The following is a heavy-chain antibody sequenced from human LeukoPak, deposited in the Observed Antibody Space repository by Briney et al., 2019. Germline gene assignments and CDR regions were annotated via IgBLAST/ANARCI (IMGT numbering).Heavy chain of an antibody. D-gene: IGHD1-7*01. CDR1: GFTFDDYG. V-gene: IGHV3-20*04. Sequence: GGSLRLSCAASGFTFDDYGMSWVRQAPGKGLEWVSGINWNGGSTGYADSVKGRFTISRDNAKNSLYLQMNSLRAEDTALYYRARAGGYNWNYVVFDYWGQGTLVTVSS. CDR3: ARAGGYNWNYVVFDY. J-gene: IGHJ4*02. CDR2: INWNGGST.